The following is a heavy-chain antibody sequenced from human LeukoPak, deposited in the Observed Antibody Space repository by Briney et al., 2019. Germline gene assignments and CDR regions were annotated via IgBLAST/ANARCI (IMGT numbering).Heavy chain of an antibody. CDR3: AKDRPNYYGSNGHYYKLNGDC. Sequence: GGSLRLSCAASGFTFSSYAMSWVRQAPGKGLEWVSSITSSGAATYYADSVKGRFTISRDNSDNTLYLQMNSLRAGDTAVYYCAKDRPNYYGSNGHYYKLNGDCWGQGTLVTVSS. CDR1: GFTFSSYA. V-gene: IGHV3-23*01. CDR2: ITSSGAAT. J-gene: IGHJ4*02. D-gene: IGHD3-22*01.